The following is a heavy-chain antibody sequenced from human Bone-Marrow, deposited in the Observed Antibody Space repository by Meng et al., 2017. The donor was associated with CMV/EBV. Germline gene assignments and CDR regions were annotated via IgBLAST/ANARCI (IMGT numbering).Heavy chain of an antibody. Sequence: GGSLRLSCAASGFTFSSYGMHWVRQAPGKGLEWVAFIRYDGSNKYYADSVKGRFTISRDNSKNTLYLQMNSLRAEDTAVYYCAKGDPIAAAGTDWGQGTRVTGSS. V-gene: IGHV3-30*02. CDR1: GFTFSSYG. CDR2: IRYDGSNK. J-gene: IGHJ4*02. D-gene: IGHD6-13*01. CDR3: AKGDPIAAAGTD.